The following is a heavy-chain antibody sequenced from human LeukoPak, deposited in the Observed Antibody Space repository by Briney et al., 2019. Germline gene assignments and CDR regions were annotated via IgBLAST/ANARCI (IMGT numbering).Heavy chain of an antibody. CDR2: IRGSGGST. J-gene: IGHJ2*01. CDR1: GFTFSSYA. Sequence: GGSLRLSCAASGFTFSSYAMSWVRQAPGKGLEWVSAIRGSGGSTYYADSVKGRFTISRDNSKNTLYLQMNSLRAEDTAVYYCAKCSIAAAGTRTRVLWWYFDLWGRGTLVTVSS. D-gene: IGHD6-13*01. V-gene: IGHV3-23*01. CDR3: AKCSIAAAGTRTRVLWWYFDL.